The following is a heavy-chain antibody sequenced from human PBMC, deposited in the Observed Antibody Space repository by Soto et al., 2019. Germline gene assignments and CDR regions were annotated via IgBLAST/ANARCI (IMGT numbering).Heavy chain of an antibody. CDR3: ARPQIGILTGYSVLQY. J-gene: IGHJ4*01. CDR2: ISPSGRNT. D-gene: IGHD3-9*01. V-gene: IGHV3-23*01. Sequence: EVQLLDSGGDLVQTGGSLRLSCAASGFTFSTYALTGVRQAPGKGPEWVSAISPSGRNTYYIASVKGRFTIPRDNSRNTLYLQMNSLRVEDTAMYYCARPQIGILTGYSVLQYWGNGTLVTVSS. CDR1: GFTFSTYA.